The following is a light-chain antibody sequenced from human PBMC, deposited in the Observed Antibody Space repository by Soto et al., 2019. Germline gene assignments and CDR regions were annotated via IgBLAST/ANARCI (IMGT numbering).Light chain of an antibody. V-gene: IGKV3-11*01. CDR1: QRVSSY. J-gene: IGKJ1*01. CDR2: DAS. Sequence: EIVLTQSPVTLSLSPGERATLSCRASQRVSSYLAWYQQKPGQAPRLLIYDASKRATGIPARFSGSGSGTDFPLTISSLQPEDFATYYCQQFNSYPPTFGQGTKVDIK. CDR3: QQFNSYPPT.